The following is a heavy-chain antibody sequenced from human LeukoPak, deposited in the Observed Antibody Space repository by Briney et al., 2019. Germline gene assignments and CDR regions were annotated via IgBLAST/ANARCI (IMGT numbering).Heavy chain of an antibody. CDR3: AREVDYDGMDV. Sequence: ASVKVSCKASGYTFTSHYMHWVRQAPGQGLEWMGIINPSGGTTSYAQKFQGRVTMTRDTSISTAYMELSRLRSDDTAVYYCAREVDYDGMDVWGQGTTVTVSS. CDR2: INPSGGTT. V-gene: IGHV1-46*01. J-gene: IGHJ6*02. CDR1: GYTFTSHY.